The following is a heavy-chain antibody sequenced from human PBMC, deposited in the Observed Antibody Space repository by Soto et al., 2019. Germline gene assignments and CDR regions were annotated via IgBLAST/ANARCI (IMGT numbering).Heavy chain of an antibody. CDR3: ARYSSTWLNAFDI. CDR2: IYYSGST. D-gene: IGHD6-13*01. Sequence: PSETLSLTCTVSGCSISSGDYYWSWIRQPPGKGLEWIGYIYYSGSTYYNPSLKSRVTISVDTSKSQFSLKLSSVTAADTAVYYCARYSSTWLNAFDIWGQGTMVTVSS. V-gene: IGHV4-30-4*01. J-gene: IGHJ3*02. CDR1: GCSISSGDYY.